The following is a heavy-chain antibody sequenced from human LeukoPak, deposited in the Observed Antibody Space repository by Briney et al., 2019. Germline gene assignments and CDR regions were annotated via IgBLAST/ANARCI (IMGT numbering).Heavy chain of an antibody. V-gene: IGHV1-69*13. CDR2: IIPIFGTA. CDR1: GGTFSSYA. CDR3: ARDFNQVGSDFWSGYHYNWFDP. J-gene: IGHJ5*02. D-gene: IGHD3-3*01. Sequence: SVKVSCKASGGTFSSYAISWVRQAPGQGLEWMGGIIPIFGTANYAQKFQGRVTITADESTSTAYMELSSLRSEDTAVYYCARDFNQVGSDFWSGYHYNWFDPWGQGTLVTVSS.